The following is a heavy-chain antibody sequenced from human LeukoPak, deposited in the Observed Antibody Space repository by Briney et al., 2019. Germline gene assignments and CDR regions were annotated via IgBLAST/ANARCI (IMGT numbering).Heavy chain of an antibody. J-gene: IGHJ4*02. D-gene: IGHD3-22*01. CDR1: GDSVSSNSAA. V-gene: IGHV6-1*01. Sequence: SQTLSLTCAISGDSVSSNSAAWNWIRQSPSRGLEWLGRTYYRSKWYNDYAVSVKSRITVNPDTSKNQFSLQLNSVTPEDTAVYYCAKSLGRGILVIVNAPDYWGQGTLVTVSS. CDR2: TYYRSKWYN. CDR3: AKSLGRGILVIVNAPDY.